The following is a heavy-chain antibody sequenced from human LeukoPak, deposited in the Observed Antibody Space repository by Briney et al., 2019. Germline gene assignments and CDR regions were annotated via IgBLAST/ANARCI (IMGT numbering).Heavy chain of an antibody. V-gene: IGHV3-30*02. CDR1: GFTFSSYG. CDR2: IRYDGSNK. CDR3: ATSPYSSGWYFAEYFQH. J-gene: IGHJ1*01. Sequence: GGSLRLSCAASGFTFSSYGMHWVRQAPGKGLEWVAFIRYDGSNKYYADSVKGRFTISRDNSKNTLYLQMNSLRAEDTAVYYCATSPYSSGWYFAEYFQHWGQGTLVTVSS. D-gene: IGHD6-19*01.